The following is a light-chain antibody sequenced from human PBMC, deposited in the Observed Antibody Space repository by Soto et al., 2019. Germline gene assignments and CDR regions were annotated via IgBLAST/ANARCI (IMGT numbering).Light chain of an antibody. CDR2: GAS. J-gene: IGKJ1*01. CDR3: QQYGTTLWP. V-gene: IGKV3-20*01. Sequence: EIVLTQSPGTLSSSPGERITLSCRASQSVSSNYLAWYQQKPGQAPRLLIYGASSRDTGIPDRFCGSGSGTDFTLTIIRLEPEDFAVYYCQQYGTTLWPFGQGTKVDIK. CDR1: QSVSSNY.